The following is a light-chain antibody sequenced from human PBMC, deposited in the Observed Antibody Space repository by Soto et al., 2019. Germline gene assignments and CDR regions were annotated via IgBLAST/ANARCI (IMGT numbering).Light chain of an antibody. V-gene: IGKV3-15*01. CDR1: QSVSIH. Sequence: ETVMTQSPGTLSVSLGERATLSCRASQSVSIHLAWYQQKPGQAPRLLIFDTSTRATGIPARFSGSGSGTELTLTISTLQSEDFAVYYCQQYSTWPPITVGQGTRLDI. CDR3: QQYSTWPPIT. CDR2: DTS. J-gene: IGKJ5*01.